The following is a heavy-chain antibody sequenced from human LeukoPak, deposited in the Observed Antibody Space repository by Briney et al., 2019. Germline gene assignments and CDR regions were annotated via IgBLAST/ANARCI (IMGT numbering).Heavy chain of an antibody. CDR1: GFAFGTYA. D-gene: IGHD2-8*01. CDR2: IIGSGGST. J-gene: IGHJ4*02. V-gene: IGHV3-23*01. CDR3: AKAGCTNIVCYLNS. Sequence: PGGSLRLSXAASGFAFGTYAMSWVRQTPGKGLEWVSGIIGSGGSTYYADSVKGRFTISRDNSKNTLYLQMNSLRAEDTAIYYCAKAGCTNIVCYLNSWGQGTLVTVSS.